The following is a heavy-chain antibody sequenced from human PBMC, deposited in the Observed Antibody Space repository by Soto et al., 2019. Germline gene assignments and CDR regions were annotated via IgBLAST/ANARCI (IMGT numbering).Heavy chain of an antibody. CDR1: GFTFSSYA. V-gene: IGHV3-23*01. Sequence: GGSLRLSCAASGFTFSSYAMSWVRQAPGKGLEWVSAISGSGGSTYYADSVKGRFTISRDNSKNTLYLQMNSLRAEDTAVYYCAKASVFGGALYYYYGMDVWGQGTTVTVSS. D-gene: IGHD3-16*01. CDR3: AKASVFGGALYYYYGMDV. J-gene: IGHJ6*02. CDR2: ISGSGGST.